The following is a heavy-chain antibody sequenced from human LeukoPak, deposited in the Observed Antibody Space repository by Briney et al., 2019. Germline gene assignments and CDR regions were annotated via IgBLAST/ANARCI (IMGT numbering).Heavy chain of an antibody. J-gene: IGHJ4*02. V-gene: IGHV1-46*01. CDR3: ASDIQYGAYIQLSDY. D-gene: IGHD4-17*01. CDR1: GYTFTSYY. CDR2: INPSGGST. Sequence: ASVKVSCKASGYTFTSYYMHWVRQAPGQGLEWMGIINPSGGSTSYAQKFQGRVTMTRDTSTSTVYMELSSLRSEDTAVYYCASDIQYGAYIQLSDYWGQGTLVTVSS.